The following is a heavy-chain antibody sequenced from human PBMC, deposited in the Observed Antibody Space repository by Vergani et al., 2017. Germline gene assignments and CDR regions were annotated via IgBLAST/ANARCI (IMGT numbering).Heavy chain of an antibody. Sequence: QVQLQESGPGLVKPSQTLSLTCTMSGGSISAGYYFWSWIRQPAGKGLEWLGHISASGNASHSPSLKTRFSMSVDTSKNQFSLTVTSVTAADTAIYFCARRSGGYYSGGKVHPLRTAFDVWGHGTVVTVSS. V-gene: IGHV4-61*02. CDR3: ARRSGGYYSGGKVHPLRTAFDV. CDR2: ISASGNA. D-gene: IGHD2-15*01. J-gene: IGHJ3*01. CDR1: GGSISAGYYF.